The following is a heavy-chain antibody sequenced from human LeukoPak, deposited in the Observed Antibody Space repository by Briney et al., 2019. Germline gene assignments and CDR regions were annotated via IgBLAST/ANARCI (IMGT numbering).Heavy chain of an antibody. J-gene: IGHJ4*02. Sequence: GGSLGLSCAASGFTFSSYAMSWVRQAPGKGLEWVSAISGSSSSTYYADSVKGRFTISKDNAKNTAYLQMNNLRAEDTAVYYCVSFYETYWGRGTLVTVSS. CDR1: GFTFSSYA. CDR3: VSFYETY. D-gene: IGHD2-2*01. CDR2: ISGSSSST. V-gene: IGHV3-23*01.